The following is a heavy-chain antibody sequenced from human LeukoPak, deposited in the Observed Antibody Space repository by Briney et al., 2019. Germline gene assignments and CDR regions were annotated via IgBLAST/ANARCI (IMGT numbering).Heavy chain of an antibody. V-gene: IGHV3-48*03. D-gene: IGHD3-22*01. CDR3: GRGGSSGYNYNAFDV. Sequence: QSGGPLRLSCAASGFTLRSYEMNWVRQGPGKGLEWVSYISISGSTIYYADSVNGRFTISRDIAKNSLYLQMNSLRPEDRAVYYCGRGGSSGYNYNAFDVWGQGTRVTVSS. CDR2: ISISGSTI. CDR1: GFTLRSYE. J-gene: IGHJ3*01.